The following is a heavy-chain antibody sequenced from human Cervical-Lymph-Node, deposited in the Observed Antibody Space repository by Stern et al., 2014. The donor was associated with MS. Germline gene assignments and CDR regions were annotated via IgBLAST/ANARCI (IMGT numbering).Heavy chain of an antibody. Sequence: VQLVQSGAGMKKPGSSGKVSCKASGGSFSSYAVNWVRQAPGQAPEWLGGIIPMFGAANYAQKFQGRVTLIADESTSTVYMEMISLTSEDTAVYYCTREATAHSGTFDFWGQGTLVTV. V-gene: IGHV1-69*01. D-gene: IGHD1-14*01. CDR2: IIPMFGAA. CDR3: TREATAHSGTFDF. CDR1: GGSFSSYA. J-gene: IGHJ4*02.